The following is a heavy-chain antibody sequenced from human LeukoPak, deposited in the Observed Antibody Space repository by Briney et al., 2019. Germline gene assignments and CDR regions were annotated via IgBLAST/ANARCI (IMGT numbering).Heavy chain of an antibody. CDR1: GYSISRGSY. CDR2: IYRSGST. D-gene: IGHD4-17*01. V-gene: IGHV4-38-2*01. J-gene: IGHJ4*02. CDR3: ARAPYDYGDYGY. Sequence: PSETLSLTCAVSGYSISRGSYWGWIRQPPGKGLEWIGSIYRSGSTYYNPSLKTRVTISVDTSKNQFSLKLSSVTAADTAVYYCARAPYDYGDYGYWGQGTLVTVSS.